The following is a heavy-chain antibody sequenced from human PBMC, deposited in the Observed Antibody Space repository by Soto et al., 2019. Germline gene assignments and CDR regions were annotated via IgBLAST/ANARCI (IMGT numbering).Heavy chain of an antibody. Sequence: QVQLVESGGGVVQPGRSLRLSCAACGFTFSSYAMHWVRQVPDKGLEWVAVISYDGSNKYYADSVKGRFTISRDNSKNTLYLQMNSLRAEDTAVYYCARPLWRDDYNWGYFDLWGRGTLVTVSS. CDR1: GFTFSSYA. CDR3: ARPLWRDDYNWGYFDL. V-gene: IGHV3-30-3*01. D-gene: IGHD4-4*01. J-gene: IGHJ2*01. CDR2: ISYDGSNK.